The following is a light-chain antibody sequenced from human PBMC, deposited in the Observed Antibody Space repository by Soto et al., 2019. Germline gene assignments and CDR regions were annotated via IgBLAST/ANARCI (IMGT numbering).Light chain of an antibody. CDR2: DVS. J-gene: IGLJ3*02. CDR3: CSFAGSYTFWV. Sequence: QSALTQPRSVSGSPGQSVTISCTGTSSDVGDYNYVSWYQQYPGKASKLVIYDVSKRPSGVPDRFSGSKSGNTASLTISGLQAEDAADYYCCSFAGSYTFWVFGGGTKLTVL. CDR1: SSDVGDYNY. V-gene: IGLV2-11*01.